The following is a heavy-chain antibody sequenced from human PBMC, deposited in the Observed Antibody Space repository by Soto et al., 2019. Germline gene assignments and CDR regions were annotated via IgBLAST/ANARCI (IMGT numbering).Heavy chain of an antibody. CDR2: ISGSGAGT. CDR1: GFTFSTYA. Sequence: GGSLRLSCAASGFTFSTYAMSWVRQAPGKGLEWVSAISGSGAGTAYADSVKGRFTVSRDDSKSTLHLEMNSLRAEDTAVYYCALISGSTAPRQLCAYCARGSLVIGSS. CDR3: ALISGSTAPRQLCAY. J-gene: IGHJ4*01. D-gene: IGHD2-21*01. V-gene: IGHV3-23*01.